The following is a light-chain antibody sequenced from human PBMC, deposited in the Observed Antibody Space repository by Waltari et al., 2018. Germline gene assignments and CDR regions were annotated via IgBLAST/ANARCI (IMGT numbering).Light chain of an antibody. J-gene: IGLJ1*01. Sequence: QSALTQPASVSGSPGQSITISCTGSSSAVGGYNYVSWYQQHPGKAPKLMIFDVSKRPSGVSYRFSGSKSGHTASLSISGLQAEDEADYFCSSYTSSSTLVFGTGTKVTVL. V-gene: IGLV2-14*01. CDR3: SSYTSSSTLV. CDR1: SSAVGGYNY. CDR2: DVS.